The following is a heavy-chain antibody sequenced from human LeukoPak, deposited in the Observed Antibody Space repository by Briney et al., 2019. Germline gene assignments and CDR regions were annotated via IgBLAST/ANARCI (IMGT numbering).Heavy chain of an antibody. V-gene: IGHV3-74*01. CDR3: ARDDPRPGDAFDM. CDR2: IDYDGSST. CDR1: GFSLSGYW. Sequence: GGSLRLSCVASGFSLSGYWMHWVRQAPGKGLVWVSRIDYDGSSTIYADSVKGRFTISSDNAKNTLYLQMSSLTAEDTALYYCARDDPRPGDAFDMWGQGTLVTVSS. J-gene: IGHJ3*02.